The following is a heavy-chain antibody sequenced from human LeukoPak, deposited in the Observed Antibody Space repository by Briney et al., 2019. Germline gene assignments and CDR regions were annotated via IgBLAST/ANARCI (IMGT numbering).Heavy chain of an antibody. D-gene: IGHD3-22*01. CDR3: AKELNIQDITMIVVVITCWDY. CDR2: ISGSGGST. CDR1: GFTFSSYA. V-gene: IGHV3-23*01. J-gene: IGHJ4*02. Sequence: PGGSLRLSCAASGFTFSSYAMSWVRQAPGKGLEWVSAISGSGGSTYYADSVKGRFTISRDNSKNTLYLQMNSLRAEDTAVYYCAKELNIQDITMIVVVITCWDYWGQGTLVTVSS.